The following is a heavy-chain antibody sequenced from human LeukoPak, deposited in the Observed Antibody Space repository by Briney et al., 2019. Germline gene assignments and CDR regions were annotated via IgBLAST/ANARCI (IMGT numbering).Heavy chain of an antibody. Sequence: ASVKVSCKASGYTFTSYYMHWVRQAPGQGLEWMGIINPSCGSTSYAQKFQGRVTMTRDTSTSTVYMELSSLRSEDTAVYYCARGPPAARRERSHWFDPWGQGTLVTVSS. CDR2: INPSCGST. CDR3: ARGPPAARRERSHWFDP. CDR1: GYTFTSYY. V-gene: IGHV1-46*01. D-gene: IGHD2-2*01. J-gene: IGHJ5*02.